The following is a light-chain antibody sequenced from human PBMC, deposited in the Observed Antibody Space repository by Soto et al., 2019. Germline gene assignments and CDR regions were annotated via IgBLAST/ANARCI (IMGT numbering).Light chain of an antibody. V-gene: IGLV2-11*01. Sequence: QSVLTQPRSVSGSPGQSVTISCTGASSDVGAYNYVSWYQQHPGKAPKFIIYDVNKRPSGVPDRFSGSKSGNTASLTISGLQAEDEAEYYCCSYAGTYSYVLGTGTKLTVL. CDR3: CSYAGTYSYV. CDR2: DVN. CDR1: SSDVGAYNY. J-gene: IGLJ1*01.